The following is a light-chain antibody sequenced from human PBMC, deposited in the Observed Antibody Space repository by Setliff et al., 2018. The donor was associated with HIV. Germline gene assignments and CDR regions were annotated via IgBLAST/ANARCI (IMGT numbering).Light chain of an antibody. Sequence: QSALAQPPSASGSPGQSVTISCTGTSSDVGGYNYVSWYQQHPGKAPKLMIYEVSKRPSGVPDRFSGSKSGNTASLTVSGLQAEDEADYYCSSYAGSNKLVFGGGTKVTV. CDR2: EVS. CDR3: SSYAGSNKLV. CDR1: SSDVGGYNY. V-gene: IGLV2-8*01. J-gene: IGLJ2*01.